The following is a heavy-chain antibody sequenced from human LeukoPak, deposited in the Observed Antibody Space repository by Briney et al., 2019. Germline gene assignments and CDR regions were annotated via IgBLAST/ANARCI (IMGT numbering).Heavy chain of an antibody. CDR3: AKRGVVIRVILVGFHKEAYYFDS. D-gene: IGHD3-22*01. CDR1: GITLSNYG. Sequence: PGGSLRLSCAVSGITLSNYGMSWVRQAPGRGLEWVAGMSDSGGRTNYADSVKGRCTISRDNPKNTLYLQMTSLRAEDTAVYFCAKRGVVIRVILVGFHKEAYYFDSWGQGALVTVSS. V-gene: IGHV3-23*01. J-gene: IGHJ4*02. CDR2: MSDSGGRT.